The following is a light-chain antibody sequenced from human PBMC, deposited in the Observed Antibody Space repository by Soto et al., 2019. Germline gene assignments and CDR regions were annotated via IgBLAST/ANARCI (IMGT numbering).Light chain of an antibody. V-gene: IGKV1-12*01. J-gene: IGKJ4*01. CDR2: AAS. CDR3: QQGSRFPLT. CDR1: QSISSW. Sequence: DIQMTQSPSFVSASVGDRVTITCRARQSISSWLAWYQQNPGKAPKLLIYAASTLQSGVPSRFSGRGSGIDFTLTISNLQPEDSAIYFCQQGSRFPLTFGGGTKVEIK.